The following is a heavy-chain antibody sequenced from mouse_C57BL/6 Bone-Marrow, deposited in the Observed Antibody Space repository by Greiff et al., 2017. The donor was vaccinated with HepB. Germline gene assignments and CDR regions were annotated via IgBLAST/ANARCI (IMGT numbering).Heavy chain of an antibody. Sequence: VQLQQSGAELVRPGPSVKVSCKASGYAFTNYLIEWVKQRPGQGLEWIGVINPGSGGTNYNEKFKGKATLTADKSSSTAYMQLSSLTSEDSAVYFCARGTTVVAHWYFDVWGTGTTVTVSS. V-gene: IGHV1-54*01. J-gene: IGHJ1*03. CDR2: INPGSGGT. CDR1: GYAFTNYL. D-gene: IGHD1-1*01. CDR3: ARGTTVVAHWYFDV.